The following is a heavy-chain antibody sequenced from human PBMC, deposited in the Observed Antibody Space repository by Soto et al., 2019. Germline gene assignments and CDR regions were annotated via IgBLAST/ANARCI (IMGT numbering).Heavy chain of an antibody. J-gene: IGHJ6*02. CDR3: AREPRYSSGWYEYYGMDV. Sequence: GGSLRLSCAASGFTFSSYAMHWVRQAPGKGLEWVTVISYDGSNKYYADSVKGRFTISRDNSKNTLYLQMNSLRAEDTAVYYCAREPRYSSGWYEYYGMDVWGQGTTVTVSS. V-gene: IGHV3-30-3*01. D-gene: IGHD6-19*01. CDR2: ISYDGSNK. CDR1: GFTFSSYA.